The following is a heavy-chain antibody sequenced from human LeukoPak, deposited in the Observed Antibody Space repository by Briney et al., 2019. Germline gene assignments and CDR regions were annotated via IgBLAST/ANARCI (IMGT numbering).Heavy chain of an antibody. CDR3: ARGSTGTIFGVVTIPYYYYYMDV. V-gene: IGHV3-21*01. D-gene: IGHD3-3*01. CDR2: ISSTSIYR. CDR1: GLSFSTYS. Sequence: PGGSLRLSCAASGLSFSTYSMNWVRQAPGEGLEWVSSISSTSIYRYYADSVKGRFTISRDNAKNSLYLQMNSLRAEDTAVYYCARGSTGTIFGVVTIPYYYYYMDVWGKGTTVTVSS. J-gene: IGHJ6*03.